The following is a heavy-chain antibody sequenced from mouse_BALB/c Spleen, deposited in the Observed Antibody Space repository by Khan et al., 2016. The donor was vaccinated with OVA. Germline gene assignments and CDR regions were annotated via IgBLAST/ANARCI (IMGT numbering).Heavy chain of an antibody. D-gene: IGHD1-1*01. CDR2: ISPGSGSP. J-gene: IGHJ4*01. CDR1: GYTFTSYW. CDR3: ARSNYYGNSLYAMDY. Sequence: DLVKAGASVKLSCKTSGYTFTSYWINWIKQRPGQGLEWIGQISPGSGSPFYNKIFKGKATVTVDTSSSTAYIQVNSLSSEDSAVYFWARSNYYGNSLYAMDYWGQGTSVTVSS. V-gene: IGHV1S41*01.